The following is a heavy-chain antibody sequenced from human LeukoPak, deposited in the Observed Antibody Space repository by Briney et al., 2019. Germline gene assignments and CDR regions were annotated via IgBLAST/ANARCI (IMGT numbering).Heavy chain of an antibody. D-gene: IGHD2-2*01. Sequence: ASVKVSCKASGYTFTGYYMHWVRQAPGQGLEWMGWINPKSCGTNYTQQFQGRVTMARDTSISTAYMELSKLRSDDTAVYYCAMIGGYCSSTSCYPINWFDPWGQGTLVTVSS. J-gene: IGHJ5*02. CDR1: GYTFTGYY. CDR2: INPKSCGT. V-gene: IGHV1-2*02. CDR3: AMIGGYCSSTSCYPINWFDP.